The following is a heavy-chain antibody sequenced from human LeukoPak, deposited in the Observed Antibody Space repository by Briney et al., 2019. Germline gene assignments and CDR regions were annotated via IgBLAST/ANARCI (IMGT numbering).Heavy chain of an antibody. CDR1: GYTFSYYY. J-gene: IGHJ4*02. CDR2: INPSCGST. V-gene: IGHV1-46*01. D-gene: IGHD3-10*01. CDR3: ARWLASYGFDY. Sequence: GASVKVSCKASGYTFSYYYINWVRQAPRQGLEWMGVINPSCGSTSYAQNFESRVTMIRDMSTTTVYLEMSSLRSEDTAVYFCARWLASYGFDYWGQGTLVTVSS.